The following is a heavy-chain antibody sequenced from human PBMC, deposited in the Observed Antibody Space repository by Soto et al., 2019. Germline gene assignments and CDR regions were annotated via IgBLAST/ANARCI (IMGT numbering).Heavy chain of an antibody. CDR2: IRSKAYGETT. J-gene: IGHJ4*02. Sequence: PGGSLRLSCTASGFTFGDSAMSWFRQAPGQGLEWLSFIRSKAYGETTDYAASVKGRFSISRDDSKSIAYLQMNSLKIEDTAVYYCTRVQYYQDTSGRLSYFDSWGQGILVTVSS. D-gene: IGHD3-22*01. V-gene: IGHV3-49*03. CDR1: GFTFGDSA. CDR3: TRVQYYQDTSGRLSYFDS.